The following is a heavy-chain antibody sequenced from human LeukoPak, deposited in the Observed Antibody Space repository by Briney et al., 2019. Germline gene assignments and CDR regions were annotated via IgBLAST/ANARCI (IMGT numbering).Heavy chain of an antibody. J-gene: IGHJ6*02. Sequence: SVKVSCKASGGTFSSYAISWVRQAPGQGLEWMGGIIPIFGTANYAQKFQGRVTISRDTSASTAYMELSSLRSEDTAVYYCARGLGYCSGGSCYALFYYYGMDVWGQGTTVTVSS. CDR1: GGTFSSYA. V-gene: IGHV1-69*05. CDR2: IIPIFGTA. D-gene: IGHD2-15*01. CDR3: ARGLGYCSGGSCYALFYYYGMDV.